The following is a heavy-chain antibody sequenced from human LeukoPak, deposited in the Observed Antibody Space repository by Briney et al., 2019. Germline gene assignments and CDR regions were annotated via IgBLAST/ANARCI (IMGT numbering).Heavy chain of an antibody. V-gene: IGHV4-31*03. CDR1: GDSISSGGYY. J-gene: IGHJ4*02. CDR2: IYYSGST. CDR3: ARDYGDLGYFDY. Sequence: PSETLSLTCTVSGDSISSGGYYWSWLRQHRGKGLEWIGYIYYSGSTYYNPSLKSRVTISVDTSKNQFSLKLSSVTAADTAVYYCARDYGDLGYFDYWGQGTLVTVSS. D-gene: IGHD4-17*01.